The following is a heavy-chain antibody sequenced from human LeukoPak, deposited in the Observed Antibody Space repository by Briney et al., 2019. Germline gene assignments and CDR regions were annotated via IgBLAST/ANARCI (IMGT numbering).Heavy chain of an antibody. CDR2: IIPIFGTA. CDR1: GGTFSSYA. J-gene: IGHJ6*02. Sequence: SVKVSCKASGGTFSSYAISWVRQAPGQGLEWMGGIIPIFGTAYYAQKFQGRVTITADESTSTAYMELSSLRSEDTAVYYCARSRTPGGYYGMDVWGQGTTVTVSS. V-gene: IGHV1-69*13. CDR3: ARSRTPGGYYGMDV. D-gene: IGHD1-14*01.